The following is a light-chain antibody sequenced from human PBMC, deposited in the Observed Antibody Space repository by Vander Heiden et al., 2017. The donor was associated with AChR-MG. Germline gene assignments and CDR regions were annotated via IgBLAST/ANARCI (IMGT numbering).Light chain of an antibody. CDR3: QQLKSYPIT. CDR1: QGISTY. Sequence: DIQLTQSPSFLSASVGDRVTITCRASQGISTYLAWYQQKPGKAPNLLIYAASTWQSGVPSRFSGSGSGTEFTLTISSMQPEDFATYYCQQLKSYPITFGQGTRLEIK. V-gene: IGKV1-9*01. CDR2: AAS. J-gene: IGKJ5*01.